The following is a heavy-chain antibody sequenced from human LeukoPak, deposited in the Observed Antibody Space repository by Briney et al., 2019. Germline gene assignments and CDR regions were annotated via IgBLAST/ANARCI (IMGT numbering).Heavy chain of an antibody. CDR1: GGSFSGYY. Sequence: SETLSLTCAVSGGSFSGYYCSWIRQPPGKGLEWIGEINHSGSTNYNPSLKSRVTISVDTSKNQFSLKLGSVTAADTAVYYCARGPRLWFGESHYYYYGMDVWGQGTTVTVSS. CDR3: ARGPRLWFGESHYYYYGMDV. CDR2: INHSGST. D-gene: IGHD3-10*01. J-gene: IGHJ6*02. V-gene: IGHV4-34*01.